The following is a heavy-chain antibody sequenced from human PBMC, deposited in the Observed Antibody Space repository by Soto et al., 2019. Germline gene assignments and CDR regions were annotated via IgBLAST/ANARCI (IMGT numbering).Heavy chain of an antibody. Sequence: ASVKVSCKASGGTFSSYAISWVRQAPGQGLEWMGGIIPIFGTANYAQKFQGRVTITADKSTSTAYMELSSLRSEDTAVYYCATDIVVVVAGAGYYYGMDVWGQGTKVTVSS. CDR1: GGTFSSYA. D-gene: IGHD2-15*01. V-gene: IGHV1-69*06. J-gene: IGHJ6*02. CDR3: ATDIVVVVAGAGYYYGMDV. CDR2: IIPIFGTA.